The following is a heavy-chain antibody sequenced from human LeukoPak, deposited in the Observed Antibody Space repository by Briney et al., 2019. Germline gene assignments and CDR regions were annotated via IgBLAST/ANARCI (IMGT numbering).Heavy chain of an antibody. CDR1: GFTFSTYS. CDR2: ISSSSSYI. Sequence: TGRSLRLSCAASGFTFSTYSTNWVRQAPGKGLEWFSSISSSSSYIYYADSVKGRFTISRDNAKNSLYLQMNSLRAEDTSVYYCARDQYGSGSYSRLDYWGQGTLVTVSS. D-gene: IGHD3-10*01. J-gene: IGHJ4*02. CDR3: ARDQYGSGSYSRLDY. V-gene: IGHV3-21*01.